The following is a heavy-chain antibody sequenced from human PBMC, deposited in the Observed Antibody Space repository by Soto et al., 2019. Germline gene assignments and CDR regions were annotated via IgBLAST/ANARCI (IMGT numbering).Heavy chain of an antibody. CDR2: IYYSGST. Sequence: PSETLSLTCTVSGGSISSYYWSWIRQPPGKGLEWIGYIYYSGSTNYNPSLKSRVTISVDTSKNQFSLKLSSVTAADTVVYYCARLSGSHPVYYFDYWGQGTLVTVSS. CDR1: GGSISSYY. V-gene: IGHV4-59*08. CDR3: ARLSGSHPVYYFDY. J-gene: IGHJ4*02. D-gene: IGHD3-10*01.